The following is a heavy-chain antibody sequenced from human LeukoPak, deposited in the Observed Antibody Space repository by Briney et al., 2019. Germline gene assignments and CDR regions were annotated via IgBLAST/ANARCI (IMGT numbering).Heavy chain of an antibody. Sequence: SVKVSCKASGGTFSSYAISWVRQAPGQGLEWMGGIIPIFGTANYAQKFQGRVTITADESTSTAYMELSSLRSEDTAVYYCARDRLGRFGELGRILGFDPWGQGTLVTVSS. CDR1: GGTFSSYA. V-gene: IGHV1-69*13. CDR2: IIPIFGTA. CDR3: ARDRLGRFGELGRILGFDP. D-gene: IGHD3-10*01. J-gene: IGHJ5*02.